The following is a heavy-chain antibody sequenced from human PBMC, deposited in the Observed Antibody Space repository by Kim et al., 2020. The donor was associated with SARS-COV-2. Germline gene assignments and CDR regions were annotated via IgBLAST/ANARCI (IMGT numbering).Heavy chain of an antibody. D-gene: IGHD6-19*01. J-gene: IGHJ4*02. CDR1: GFTFSSHW. CDR2: INSDGTTT. Sequence: GGSLRLSCAASGFTFSSHWMHWVRQAPGKGLVWVSRINSDGTTTSYGDSAKGRFTISRDNAKNTLYLQMNSLRAEDTAVYYCARRQFTSGWYYFDYWGQGTLVTVSS. V-gene: IGHV3-74*01. CDR3: ARRQFTSGWYYFDY.